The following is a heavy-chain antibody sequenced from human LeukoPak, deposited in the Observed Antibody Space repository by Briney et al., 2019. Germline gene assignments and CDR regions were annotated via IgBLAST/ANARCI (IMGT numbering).Heavy chain of an antibody. D-gene: IGHD3-16*02. V-gene: IGHV3-21*01. CDR2: ISSSSSYI. J-gene: IGHJ4*02. Sequence: AGGSLRLSCAASGFTFSSYSMNWVRQAPGKGLEWVSSISSSSSYIYYADSVKGRFTISRDNAKNPLYLQMNSLRAEDTTVYYCARDRLLSAYDYWGQGTLVTVSS. CDR1: GFTFSSYS. CDR3: ARDRLLSAYDY.